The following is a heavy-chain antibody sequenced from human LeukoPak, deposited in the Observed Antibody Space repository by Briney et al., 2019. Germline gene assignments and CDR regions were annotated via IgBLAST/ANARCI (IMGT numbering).Heavy chain of an antibody. CDR1: GGSFSGYH. Sequence: SGTLSLTCAVYGGSFSGYHWSWIRQPPGKGLEWIGEINHSGSTNYNPSLKSRVTISVDTSKNQFSLKLSSVTAADTAVYYCARGTAAAGFLNWGQGTLVTVSS. CDR3: ARGTAAAGFLN. CDR2: INHSGST. J-gene: IGHJ4*02. V-gene: IGHV4-34*01. D-gene: IGHD6-13*01.